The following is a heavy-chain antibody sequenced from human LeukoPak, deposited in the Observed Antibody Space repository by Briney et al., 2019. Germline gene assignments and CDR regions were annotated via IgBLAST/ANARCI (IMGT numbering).Heavy chain of an antibody. V-gene: IGHV1-46*01. CDR2: INPSGGST. CDR1: GYAFTRYS. J-gene: IGHJ4*02. D-gene: IGHD3-9*01. CDR3: AREGDCDILTGFGGD. Sequence: ASVKVSCEASGYAFTRYSMQWVRQAPGQGLEWMGIINPSGGSTSYAQKFQGRVTMTRDTSTSTVYMELSSLRSEDTAVYYCAREGDCDILTGFGGDWGQGTLVTVSS.